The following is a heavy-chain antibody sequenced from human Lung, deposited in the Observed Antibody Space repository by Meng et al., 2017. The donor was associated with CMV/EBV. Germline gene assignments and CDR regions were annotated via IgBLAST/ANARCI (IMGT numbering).Heavy chain of an antibody. D-gene: IGHD1-26*01. CDR3: AKGKWGGYYYYYGMDV. V-gene: IGHV3-23*03. J-gene: IGHJ6*02. CDR2: IYSGDDST. CDR1: GFTFSTFA. Sequence: GESLKISXAASGFTFSTFAMSWVRQAPGKGLQWVSVIYSGDDSTYYADSVKGRFTISRDNSKNMLYLQMNSLRAEDSAVYFCAKGKWGGYYYYYGMDVWGRGXTVTVSS.